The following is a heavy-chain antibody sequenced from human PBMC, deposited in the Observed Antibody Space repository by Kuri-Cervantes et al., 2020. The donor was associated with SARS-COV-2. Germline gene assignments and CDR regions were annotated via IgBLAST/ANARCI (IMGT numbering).Heavy chain of an antibody. CDR3: AKELNEGYSSSWYFDY. J-gene: IGHJ4*02. D-gene: IGHD6-13*01. V-gene: IGHV1-8*03. CDR1: GYTFTSYD. Sequence: ASVKVSCKASGYTFTSYDINWVRQATGQGLEWMGWMNPNSGNTGYAQKFQGRVTITRNTSISTAYMELSSLRAEDTAVYYCAKELNEGYSSSWYFDYWGQGTLVTVSS. CDR2: MNPNSGNT.